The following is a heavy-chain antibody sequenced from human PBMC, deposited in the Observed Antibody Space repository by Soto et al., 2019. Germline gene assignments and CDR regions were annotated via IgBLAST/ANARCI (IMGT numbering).Heavy chain of an antibody. CDR1: GFTFTSSA. D-gene: IGHD3-10*01. CDR2: IVVGRGNT. J-gene: IGHJ4*02. V-gene: IGHV1-58*02. Sequence: QMQLVQSGPEVKKPGTSVKVSCKASGFTFTSSAMQWVRQARGQRLEWIGWIVVGRGNTNYAQKLQERVNITRXXSXSXVYIELSSLRSEDTAVYYCAAITSMVRGVNGVFSGYWGQGTLVTVSS. CDR3: AAITSMVRGVNGVFSGY.